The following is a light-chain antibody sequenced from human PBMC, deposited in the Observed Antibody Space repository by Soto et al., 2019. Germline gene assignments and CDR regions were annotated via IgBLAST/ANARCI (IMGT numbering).Light chain of an antibody. CDR3: CSYAGSYTWEV. CDR2: DVS. V-gene: IGLV2-11*01. J-gene: IGLJ1*01. Sequence: QSALTQPRSVSGSPGQSVTISCTGTSSDVGGYNYVSWYQQHPGKAPKLMIYDVSKRPSGVPDRFSGSKSGNTASLTISGLQAEDEDDHYCCSYAGSYTWEVFGTGTKVTVL. CDR1: SSDVGGYNY.